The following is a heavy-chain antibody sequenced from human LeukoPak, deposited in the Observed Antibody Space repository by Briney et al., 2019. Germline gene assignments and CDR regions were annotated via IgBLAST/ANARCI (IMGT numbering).Heavy chain of an antibody. D-gene: IGHD3-3*01. Sequence: ASVKVSCKVSGYTLTELSMHWVRQAPGKGLEWMGGFDPEDGETIYAQKCQGRVTMTQDTSTDTAYMELSSLRSEDTAVYYCATAFTIFGVAPDYWGQGTLVTVSS. CDR1: GYTLTELS. CDR2: FDPEDGET. V-gene: IGHV1-24*01. J-gene: IGHJ4*02. CDR3: ATAFTIFGVAPDY.